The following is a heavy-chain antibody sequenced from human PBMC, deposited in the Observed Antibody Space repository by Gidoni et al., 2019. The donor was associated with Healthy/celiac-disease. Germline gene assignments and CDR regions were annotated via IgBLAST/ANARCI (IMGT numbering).Heavy chain of an antibody. CDR3: ARCPPGFRRSGSYPSYYYYGMDV. D-gene: IGHD1-26*01. J-gene: IGHJ6*02. CDR2: IYYSGST. V-gene: IGHV4-39*01. CDR1: GVSISSSSYY. Sequence: QLQLQESGPGLVKPSETLSLTCTVSGVSISSSSYYWGWIRQPPGKGLEWIGSIYYSGSTYYNPSLKSRVTISVDTSKNQFSLKLSSVTAADTAVYYCARCPPGFRRSGSYPSYYYYGMDVWGQGTTVTVSS.